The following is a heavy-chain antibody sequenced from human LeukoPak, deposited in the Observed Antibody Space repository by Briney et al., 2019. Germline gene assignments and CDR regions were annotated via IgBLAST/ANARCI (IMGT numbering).Heavy chain of an antibody. CDR1: GGTFSSYA. V-gene: IGHV1-69*04. Sequence: ASVKVSCKASGGTFSSYAISWVRQAPGQGLEWMGRIIPILGIANYAQKFQGRVTITADKSTSTAYMELSSLRSEDTAVYYCARERAVEMATSPLRYWGQGTLVTVSS. J-gene: IGHJ4*02. CDR2: IIPILGIA. D-gene: IGHD5-24*01. CDR3: ARERAVEMATSPLRY.